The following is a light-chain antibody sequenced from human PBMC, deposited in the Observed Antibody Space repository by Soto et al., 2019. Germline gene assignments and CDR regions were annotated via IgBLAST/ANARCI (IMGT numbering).Light chain of an antibody. J-gene: IGLJ1*01. CDR3: CSYAGTNTFV. CDR1: SSDVGSYNL. CDR2: EGN. V-gene: IGLV2-23*01. Sequence: QSALTQPASVSGSPGQSITMSCTGTSSDVGSYNLVSWYQQHRGKAPKLMIYEGNKRPSGVSNRFSGSKSANTASLTISGLQTEDEADYYCCSYAGTNTFVFGTGTKATVL.